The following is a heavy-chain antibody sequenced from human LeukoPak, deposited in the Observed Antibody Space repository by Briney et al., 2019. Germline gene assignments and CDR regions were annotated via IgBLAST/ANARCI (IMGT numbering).Heavy chain of an antibody. D-gene: IGHD6-19*01. V-gene: IGHV1-46*03. CDR3: ARLRVADSTTY. Sequence: ASVKVSCKASGYTFTSFYLHWVRQAPGQGLEWMGMIHSGGGSTTYAQEFQGRVSMTRDTSTSTVYMELSSLTSEDTAMYYCARLRVADSTTYWGQGTLVTVSS. CDR1: GYTFTSFY. J-gene: IGHJ4*02. CDR2: IHSGGGST.